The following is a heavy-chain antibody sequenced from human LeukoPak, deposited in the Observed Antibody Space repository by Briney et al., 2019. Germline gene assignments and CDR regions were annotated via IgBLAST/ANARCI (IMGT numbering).Heavy chain of an antibody. CDR2: IYTSGST. J-gene: IGHJ3*02. CDR1: GGSISTYS. CDR3: ARNGVWFGEPYDAFDI. V-gene: IGHV4-4*07. D-gene: IGHD3-10*01. Sequence: SETLSLTCTVSGGSISTYSWSWIRQPAGKGLVWIGRIYTSGSTNYNPSLKSRVTISVDTSKNQFSLKLSSVTAADTAVYYCARNGVWFGEPYDAFDIWGQGTMVTVSS.